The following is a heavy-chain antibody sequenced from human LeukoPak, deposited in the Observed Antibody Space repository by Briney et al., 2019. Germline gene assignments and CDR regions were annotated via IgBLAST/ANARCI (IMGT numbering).Heavy chain of an antibody. V-gene: IGHV4-59*01. D-gene: IGHD3-22*01. CDR1: GGSISSYY. CDR3: ARVDDTSAIDY. Sequence: SETLSLTCTVSGGSISSYYWTWIRQPPGEGLEWIGYIHYTGSTNYNPSLESRVSISVDTSKKYFSLKLHSVTAADTAVYYCARVDDTSAIDYWGQGTLVTVSS. J-gene: IGHJ4*02. CDR2: IHYTGST.